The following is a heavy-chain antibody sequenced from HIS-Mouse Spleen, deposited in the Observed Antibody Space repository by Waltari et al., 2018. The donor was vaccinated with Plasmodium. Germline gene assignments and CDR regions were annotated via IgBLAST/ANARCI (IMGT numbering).Heavy chain of an antibody. V-gene: IGHV3-9*01. J-gene: IGHJ2*01. CDR3: AKEKYSSSRSYWYFDL. D-gene: IGHD6-13*01. Sequence: LEWVSGISWNSGSIGYADSVKGRFTISRDNAKNSLYLQMNSLRAEDTALYYCAKEKYSSSRSYWYFDLWGRGTLVTVSS. CDR2: ISWNSGSI.